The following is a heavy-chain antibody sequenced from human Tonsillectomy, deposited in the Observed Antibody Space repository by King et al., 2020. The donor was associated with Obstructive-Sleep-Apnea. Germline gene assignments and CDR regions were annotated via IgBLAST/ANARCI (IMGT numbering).Heavy chain of an antibody. CDR1: GFTFSSYG. V-gene: IGHV3-30*02. CDR2: IRYDGSNK. CDR3: AKDLSEADYDILTGSDY. J-gene: IGHJ4*02. Sequence: VQLVESGGGVVQPGGSLRLSCAASGFTFSSYGMHWVRQAPGKGLEWVAFIRYDGSNKYYADSVKGRFTISRDNSKNTLYLQMNSLRAEDTAVYYCAKDLSEADYDILTGSDYWGQGTLVTVSS. D-gene: IGHD3-9*01.